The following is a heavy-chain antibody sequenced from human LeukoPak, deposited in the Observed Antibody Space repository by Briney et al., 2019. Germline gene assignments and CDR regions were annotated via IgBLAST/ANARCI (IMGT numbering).Heavy chain of an antibody. Sequence: GGSLRLSCAASGFIFSSYSMNWVRQAPGKGLEWVSYISSSSSTIYYADSVRGRFTISRDNAKNSLYLQMNSLRAEDTAVYYCARVLHKRNYDSSVYYGYWGQGILVTVSS. D-gene: IGHD3-22*01. CDR2: ISSSSSTI. CDR1: GFIFSSYS. V-gene: IGHV3-48*01. CDR3: ARVLHKRNYDSSVYYGY. J-gene: IGHJ4*02.